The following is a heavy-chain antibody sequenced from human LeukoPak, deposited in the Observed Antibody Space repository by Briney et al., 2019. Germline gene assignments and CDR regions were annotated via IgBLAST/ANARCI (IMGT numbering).Heavy chain of an antibody. CDR1: GGSFSGYY. CDR2: INHSGST. Sequence: SETLSLTCAVYGGSFSGYYWSWIRQPPGKGLEWIGEINHSGSTNYNPSLKSRVTISVDTSKNQFSLKLSSVTAADTAVYYCAREPSGYGSGSYSDGMDVWGQGTTVTVSS. D-gene: IGHD3-10*01. J-gene: IGHJ6*02. CDR3: AREPSGYGSGSYSDGMDV. V-gene: IGHV4-34*01.